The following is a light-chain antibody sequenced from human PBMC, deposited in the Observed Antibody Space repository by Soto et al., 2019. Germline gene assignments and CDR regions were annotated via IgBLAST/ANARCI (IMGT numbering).Light chain of an antibody. J-gene: IGLJ2*01. V-gene: IGLV8-61*01. Sequence: QTVVSQEPSFSVSPGETVTLTCGLTSASVLTSYYPSWYQQTPGQVPRTLIYSTNIRSSGVPDRFSGSILGNKAALTITGGQADAESVYDCALYVGSGTVGLGGGTKLTV. CDR3: ALYVGSGTVG. CDR1: SASVLTSYY. CDR2: STN.